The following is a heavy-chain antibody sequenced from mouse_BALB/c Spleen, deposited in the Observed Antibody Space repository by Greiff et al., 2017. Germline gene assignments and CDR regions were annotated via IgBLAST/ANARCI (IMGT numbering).Heavy chain of an antibody. Sequence: EVQVVESGPSLVKPSQTLSLTCSVTGDSITSGYWNWIRKFPGNKLEYMGYISYSGSTYYNPSLKSRISITRDTSKNQYYLQLNSVTTEDTATYYCARGMGLRRGYAMDYWGQGTSVTVSS. CDR2: ISYSGST. J-gene: IGHJ4*01. D-gene: IGHD2-4*01. V-gene: IGHV3-8*02. CDR1: GDSITSGY. CDR3: ARGMGLRRGYAMDY.